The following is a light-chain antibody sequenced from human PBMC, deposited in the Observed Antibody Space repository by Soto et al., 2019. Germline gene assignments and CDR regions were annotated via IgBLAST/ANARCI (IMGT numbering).Light chain of an antibody. CDR1: SSDVGGYNY. Sequence: QSALTQPASVSGSPGQSITISCTGTSSDVGGYNYVSWYQQHPGKAPKLIIYDVSDRPPGVSNRFSGSKSGNTASLTIPGLQAEDEAEYYCSSYTTFSALGGFGGGTKVTVL. CDR3: SSYTTFSALGG. CDR2: DVS. V-gene: IGLV2-14*03. J-gene: IGLJ2*01.